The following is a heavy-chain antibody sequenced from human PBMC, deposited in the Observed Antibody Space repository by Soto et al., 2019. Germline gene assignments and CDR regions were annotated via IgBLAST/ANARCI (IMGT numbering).Heavy chain of an antibody. CDR1: GYTFSTYA. J-gene: IGHJ2*01. CDR2: INAGNGNT. Sequence: ASVKVSCKASGYTFSTYAMRWVRQAPGQRLEWMGWINAGNGNTKYSQKFQGRVTITRDTSASTAYMELSSLRSEDTAVYYCARAPSWWYFDLWGRGTLVTVSS. V-gene: IGHV1-3*01. CDR3: ARAPSWWYFDL.